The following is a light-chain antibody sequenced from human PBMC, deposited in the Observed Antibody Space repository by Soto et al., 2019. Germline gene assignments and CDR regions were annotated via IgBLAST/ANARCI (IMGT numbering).Light chain of an antibody. J-gene: IGKJ1*01. CDR3: LQAYNYPRI. Sequence: DIQMTQSPSSVSASVGDTVTITCRASQGIYSWLAWYQQKPGKAPNLLIYAASTLQSGVPSRFSGSGSGTDFTLTISSLQPEDFATYYCLQAYNYPRIFGQGTKVDIK. CDR1: QGIYSW. CDR2: AAS. V-gene: IGKV1-12*01.